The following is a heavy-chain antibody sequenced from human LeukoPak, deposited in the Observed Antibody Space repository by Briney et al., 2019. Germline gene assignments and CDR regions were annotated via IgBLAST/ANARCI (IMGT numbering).Heavy chain of an antibody. CDR2: INHSGST. CDR1: GDSFSGYY. Sequence: SETLSLTCAVYGDSFSGYYWSWIRQPPGKGLEWIGEINHSGSTNYNSSLKSRVIISVDMSKNQFSLKLSSVTAADTAVYYCAAGGLNLPRYCSNVGCYESYYFDSWGQGTLVTVSS. CDR3: AAGGLNLPRYCSNVGCYESYYFDS. D-gene: IGHD2-2*01. V-gene: IGHV4-34*01. J-gene: IGHJ4*02.